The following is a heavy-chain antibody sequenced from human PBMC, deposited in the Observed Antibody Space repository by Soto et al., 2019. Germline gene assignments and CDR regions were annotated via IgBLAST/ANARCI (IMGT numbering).Heavy chain of an antibody. Sequence: ASVKVSCKTSGYTFTGHYIHWVRQAPQQGPEWMGEIGPESGATRYAEKFRGRVTMTMDTSITTVYMELRNLSPDDTAVYYCGRGRSGQIVIFYWGQGTPVTVS. D-gene: IGHD1-26*01. CDR1: GYTFTGHY. V-gene: IGHV1-2*02. CDR3: GRGRSGQIVIFY. J-gene: IGHJ4*02. CDR2: IGPESGAT.